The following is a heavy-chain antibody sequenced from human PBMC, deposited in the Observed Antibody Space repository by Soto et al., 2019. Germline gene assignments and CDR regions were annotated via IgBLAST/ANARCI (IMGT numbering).Heavy chain of an antibody. Sequence: QVQLVQSGAEVKQPGASVKVSCKASGYTFTNYGFTWVRQAPGQGLEWLGWISTYNGNRKYAQKVQGRLTMTTDTSTSTANMDLTSLRSDDTALYYCARTTVTASYYYMDVWGKGSTVTVSS. CDR1: GYTFTNYG. D-gene: IGHD4-17*01. J-gene: IGHJ6*03. CDR3: ARTTVTASYYYMDV. CDR2: ISTYNGNR. V-gene: IGHV1-18*01.